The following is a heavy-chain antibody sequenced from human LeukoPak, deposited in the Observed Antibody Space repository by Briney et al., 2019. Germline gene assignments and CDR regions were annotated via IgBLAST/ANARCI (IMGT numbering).Heavy chain of an antibody. D-gene: IGHD3-9*01. J-gene: IGHJ4*02. V-gene: IGHV4-59*08. CDR1: GGSISSYY. CDR3: ARQADWYFDY. Sequence: SETLSLTCTVSGGSISSYYWSWIRQPPGKGLECIGNIYYSGSTNNNPSLKSRVTISVGTSKNQFSLKLSSVTAADTAVYYCARQADWYFDYWGQGTLVTVSS. CDR2: IYYSGST.